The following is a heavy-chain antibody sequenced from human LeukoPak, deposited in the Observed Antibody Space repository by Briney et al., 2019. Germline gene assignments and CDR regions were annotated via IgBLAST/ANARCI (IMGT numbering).Heavy chain of an antibody. V-gene: IGHV4-38-2*01. CDR1: GYSISSGFY. CDR2: IYHSGST. CDR3: ARAKTGTTGNFDY. D-gene: IGHD1-7*01. J-gene: IGHJ4*02. Sequence: PSETLSLTCAVSGYSISSGFYWGWIRQPPGKGLECIGTIYHSGSTYYNPSLKSRVTISVDTSKNQFSLRLSSVTAADTAVYYCARAKTGTTGNFDYWGQGTLVTVSS.